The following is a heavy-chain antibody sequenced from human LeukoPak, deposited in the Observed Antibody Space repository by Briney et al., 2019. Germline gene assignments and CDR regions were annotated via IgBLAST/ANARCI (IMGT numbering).Heavy chain of an antibody. CDR2: IYYSGST. V-gene: IGHV4-59*01. Sequence: SETLSLTCTVSGGSTSSYYWSWIRQPPGKGLEWIGYIYYSGSTNYNPSLKSRVTISVDTSKNQFSLELSSVTAADTAVYYCARVSGSSWSAEYFQHWGQGTLVTVSS. D-gene: IGHD6-13*01. J-gene: IGHJ1*01. CDR3: ARVSGSSWSAEYFQH. CDR1: GGSTSSYY.